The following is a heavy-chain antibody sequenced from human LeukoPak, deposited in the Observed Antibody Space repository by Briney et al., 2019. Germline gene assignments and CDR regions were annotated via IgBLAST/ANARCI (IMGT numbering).Heavy chain of an antibody. CDR1: GGSISSSAYY. D-gene: IGHD2-2*01. V-gene: IGHV4-31*03. CDR2: IYYSGIT. Sequence: PQTLSLTCTVSGGSISSSAYYWSWIRQHPGKGLEWIGYIYYSGITYYNPSLKSRVTISVDTSKNQFSLNLSSVTAADTAVYYCARDGDCSSDSCYFDYWGQGILVTVSS. J-gene: IGHJ4*02. CDR3: ARDGDCSSDSCYFDY.